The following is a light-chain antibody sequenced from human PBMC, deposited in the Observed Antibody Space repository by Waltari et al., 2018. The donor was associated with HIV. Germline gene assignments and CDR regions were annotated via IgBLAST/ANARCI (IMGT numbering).Light chain of an antibody. Sequence: QSVLTQPPSVSGAPGQRVTISCTGSSSNIGAGYDVHWYQQLPGTAPKLLIYGNSNRPSGVPDRFSGSKSGTSASLAISGLQFDDEADYYCGTWDDSLNGWAVFGGGTKLTVL. CDR2: GNS. J-gene: IGLJ2*01. V-gene: IGLV1-40*01. CDR3: GTWDDSLNGWAV. CDR1: SSNIGAGYD.